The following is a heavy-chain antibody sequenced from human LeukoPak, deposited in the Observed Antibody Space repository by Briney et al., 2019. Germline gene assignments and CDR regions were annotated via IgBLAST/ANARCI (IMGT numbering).Heavy chain of an antibody. CDR1: GGSISSHY. CDR3: ARGHSSTWYSFDF. V-gene: IGHV4-59*11. D-gene: IGHD6-13*01. J-gene: IGHJ4*02. Sequence: SETLSLTCTVSGGSISSHYWSWIRQPPGKGLEWIGYIYYSGSTNYNPSLKSRVTISVDTSKNQFSLNLSSVTAADTAVYYCARGHSSTWYSFDFWGQGTLVTVSS. CDR2: IYYSGST.